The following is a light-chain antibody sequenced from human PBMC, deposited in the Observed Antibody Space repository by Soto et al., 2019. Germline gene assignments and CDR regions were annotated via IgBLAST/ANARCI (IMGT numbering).Light chain of an antibody. CDR2: DAS. J-gene: IGKJ2*01. V-gene: IGKV3-15*01. CDR1: QRVSRK. Sequence: EIVRTQAPTTVPVSPGERATLSCSASQRVSRKSAWYQQKPGQPPRLLFFDASARAKGVPDRFRGSGSGTEFILTIRGVHTEDFAVYYCQQYNDWPPYTFGQGTKLQMK. CDR3: QQYNDWPPYT.